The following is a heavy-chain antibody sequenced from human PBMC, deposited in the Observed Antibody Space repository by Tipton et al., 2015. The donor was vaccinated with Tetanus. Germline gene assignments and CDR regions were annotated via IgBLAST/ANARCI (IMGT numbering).Heavy chain of an antibody. V-gene: IGHV4-39*02. CDR3: ARHLYGYWFDP. D-gene: IGHD3-10*01. J-gene: IGHJ5*02. CDR1: GGSLRTSDYY. Sequence: TLSLTCIVSGGSLRTSDYYGAWVRQSPGKGLEWIGSVSYSGRTYYNPSLKSRVTIAVDTSQNVFSLKLTSVNDADTAVYYCARHLYGYWFDPWGQGTLVTVSS. CDR2: VSYSGRT.